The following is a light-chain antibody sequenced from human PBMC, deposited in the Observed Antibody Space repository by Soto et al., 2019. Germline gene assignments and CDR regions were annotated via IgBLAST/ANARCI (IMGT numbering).Light chain of an antibody. Sequence: EIVMTQSPATLSVSPGERVTLSCRTSQSVSSYFAWYQQKPGRAPRLLIYDASNRATGIPARFIGSGSGTDFTLTISSLEPEDFAVYYCQQRSNWPITFGQGTRLEIK. CDR2: DAS. CDR3: QQRSNWPIT. CDR1: QSVSSY. V-gene: IGKV3-11*01. J-gene: IGKJ5*01.